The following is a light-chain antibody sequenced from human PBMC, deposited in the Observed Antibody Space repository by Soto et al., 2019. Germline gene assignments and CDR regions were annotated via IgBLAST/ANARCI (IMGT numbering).Light chain of an antibody. V-gene: IGKV3-15*01. CDR2: GAS. J-gene: IGKJ5*01. Sequence: EIVMTQSPATLSVSPGERATLSCRASQSISSTVGWYQQKPGQAPRLLIYGASTRATGVPPRFSGRGSGTEFTLTISSRQSEDFAVYYWQQYNIGSSITVGQGTRLEIK. CDR3: QQYNIGSSIT. CDR1: QSISST.